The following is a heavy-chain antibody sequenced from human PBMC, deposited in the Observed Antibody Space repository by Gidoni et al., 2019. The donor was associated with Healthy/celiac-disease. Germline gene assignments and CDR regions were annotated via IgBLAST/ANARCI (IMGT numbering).Heavy chain of an antibody. Sequence: QVQLQQWGAGLLKPSETLSLTCAVYGWSFSGYYWSWIRQPPGKGLEWIGEINHSGSTNYNPSLKSRVTISVDTSKNQFSLKLSSVTAADTAVYYCARVRWDSSGYYPRGYYYYGMDVWGQGTTVTVSS. CDR2: INHSGST. J-gene: IGHJ6*02. CDR3: ARVRWDSSGYYPRGYYYYGMDV. CDR1: GWSFSGYY. D-gene: IGHD3-22*01. V-gene: IGHV4-34*01.